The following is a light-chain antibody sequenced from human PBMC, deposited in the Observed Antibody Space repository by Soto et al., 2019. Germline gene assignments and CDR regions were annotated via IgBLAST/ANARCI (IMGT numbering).Light chain of an antibody. CDR2: EVI. CDR3: SSYTSSSTLV. CDR1: SSDVGGYNY. Sequence: QSALTQPPSAFGSPGQSVTISCTGTSSDVGGYNYVSWYQRHPGKAPKLMIYEVIKRPSGVPDRFSGSKSGNTASLTVSGLQAEDEADYYCSSYTSSSTLVFGTGTKLTVL. J-gene: IGLJ1*01. V-gene: IGLV2-8*01.